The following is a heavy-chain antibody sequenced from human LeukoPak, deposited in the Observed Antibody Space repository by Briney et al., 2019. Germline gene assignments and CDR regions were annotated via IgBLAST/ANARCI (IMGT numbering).Heavy chain of an antibody. CDR2: INHSGST. V-gene: IGHV4-34*01. J-gene: IGHJ6*03. CDR1: GGSFSGYY. D-gene: IGHD4-17*01. Sequence: SETLSLTCAVYGGSFSGYYWSWIRQPPGKGLEWIGEINHSGSTNYNPSLKSRVTISVDTSKNQFSLKLSSVTAADTAVYYCARHGSGDYVDYYYYMDVWGKGTTVTVSS. CDR3: ARHGSGDYVDYYYYMDV.